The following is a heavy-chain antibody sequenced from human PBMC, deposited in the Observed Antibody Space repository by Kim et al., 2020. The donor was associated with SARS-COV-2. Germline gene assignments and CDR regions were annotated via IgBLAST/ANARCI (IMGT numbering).Heavy chain of an antibody. CDR1: GYTFTSYA. J-gene: IGHJ5*02. Sequence: ASVKVSCKASGYTFTSYAMHWVCQAPGQRLEWMGSINAGNGNTKYSQKFQGRVTITRDTSASTAYMELSSLRSEDTAVYYCARDGLHGSYYDFWSAENWFDPWGQGTLVTVSS. D-gene: IGHD3-3*01. V-gene: IGHV1-3*01. CDR3: ARDGLHGSYYDFWSAENWFDP. CDR2: INAGNGNT.